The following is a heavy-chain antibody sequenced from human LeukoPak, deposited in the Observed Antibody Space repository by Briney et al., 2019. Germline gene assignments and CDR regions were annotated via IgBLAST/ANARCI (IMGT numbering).Heavy chain of an antibody. CDR3: AGGYCSGNSCYGINYYYYMDV. CDR2: IRYDGSNK. Sequence: GGSLRFSCAASGLTFSRYGMHWVRQAPGKGLEWVTFIRYDGSNKYYADSVKGRFTISRDNSKNTLYLQMNSLRAEDTAVYYCAGGYCSGNSCYGINYYYYMDVWGKGTTVTVSS. V-gene: IGHV3-30*02. J-gene: IGHJ6*03. D-gene: IGHD2-15*01. CDR1: GLTFSRYG.